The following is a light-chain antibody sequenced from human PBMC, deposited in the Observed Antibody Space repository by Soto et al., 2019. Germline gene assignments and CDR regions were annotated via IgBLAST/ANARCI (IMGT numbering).Light chain of an antibody. Sequence: DIQITQSPSTLSSFVGDRVAITFRASQSIRTSLAWYQQKPGKAPKLLIYMASSLESGVPARFSGSGSATEFTLSISSLQPDDFATYYCQQYDSYSRTFGQGTKVDTK. V-gene: IGKV1-5*03. CDR2: MAS. CDR3: QQYDSYSRT. CDR1: QSIRTS. J-gene: IGKJ1*01.